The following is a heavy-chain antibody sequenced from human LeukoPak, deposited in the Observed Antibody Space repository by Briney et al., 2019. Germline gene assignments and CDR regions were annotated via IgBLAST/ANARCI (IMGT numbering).Heavy chain of an antibody. D-gene: IGHD6-19*01. V-gene: IGHV3-49*03. CDR3: SRGSGWLSVY. Sequence: GRSLRLSCTASGFTFGDYLMSWFRQAPGKGLEWVGFISGGTTEYAASVKGRFTISRDDSTSIAYLQMNSLTTEDTAVYYCSRGSGWLSVYWGQGTLVTVSS. CDR2: ISGGTT. J-gene: IGHJ4*02. CDR1: GFTFGDYL.